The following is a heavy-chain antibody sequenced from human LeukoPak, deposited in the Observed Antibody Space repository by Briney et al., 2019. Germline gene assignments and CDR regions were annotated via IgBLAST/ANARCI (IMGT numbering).Heavy chain of an antibody. V-gene: IGHV3-30*04. CDR2: ISYDGSNK. Sequence: GRSRRLSCAASGFTFSSYAMHWVRQAPGKGLEGVAVISYDGSNKYYADSVKGRFTISRDNSKSTLDLQMDILSGEDTAVDYCARDRVPKWGQGTLVTVSS. CDR3: ARDRVPK. D-gene: IGHD1-1*01. CDR1: GFTFSSYA. J-gene: IGHJ4*02.